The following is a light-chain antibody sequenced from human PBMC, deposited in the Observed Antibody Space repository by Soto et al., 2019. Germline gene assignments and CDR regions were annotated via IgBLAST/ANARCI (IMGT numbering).Light chain of an antibody. CDR3: QQYNNWPKT. J-gene: IGKJ1*01. Sequence: EIVMTQSPATLSVSPGERATLSCRASQSVSSNLAWYQQKPGQAPRLLIYGASGRATGIPARFSGSGSGTEFTLTISSLQSEDFAVYYCQQYNNWPKTFGQGTKVDIK. V-gene: IGKV3-15*01. CDR2: GAS. CDR1: QSVSSN.